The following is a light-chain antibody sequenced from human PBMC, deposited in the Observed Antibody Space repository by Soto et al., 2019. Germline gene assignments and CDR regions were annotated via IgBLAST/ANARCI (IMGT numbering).Light chain of an antibody. CDR1: SSNIGGNS. V-gene: IGLV1-51*01. Sequence: QSVLTQPPSVSAAPGQKVTISCSVSSSNIGGNSVSWYQQLPGTAPKLLIYDDNKRPSGIPDRFSGSKSGTSATLRITGFQTGDEADYYCGSWDSSLSAYVFGTGTKVTV. CDR3: GSWDSSLSAYV. CDR2: DDN. J-gene: IGLJ1*01.